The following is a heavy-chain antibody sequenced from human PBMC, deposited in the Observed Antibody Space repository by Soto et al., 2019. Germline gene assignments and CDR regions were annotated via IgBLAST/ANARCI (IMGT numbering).Heavy chain of an antibody. CDR3: AKDTGSGRYNWFDP. CDR1: GFTFDDYA. Sequence: EVQLVESGGGLVQPGRSLRLSCAASGFTFDDYAMHWVRQAPGKGLEWVSGISWNSGSIGYADSVKGRFTISRDNAKKYLYLQMNSLRAEDTALYYCAKDTGSGRYNWFDPWGQGTLVTVSS. V-gene: IGHV3-9*01. CDR2: ISWNSGSI. D-gene: IGHD1-26*01. J-gene: IGHJ5*02.